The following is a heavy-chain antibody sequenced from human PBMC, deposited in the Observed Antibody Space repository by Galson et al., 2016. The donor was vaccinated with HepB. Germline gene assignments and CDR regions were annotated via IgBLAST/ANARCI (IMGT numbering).Heavy chain of an antibody. Sequence: SLRLSCAASGFTFINYGMHWVRKAPGKGLEWVALIWYDGTNKYYADSVKGRFTISRDNPKNTVYLQMNSLGAEDTAVYYCAKDGGDGYNFPYYYGMDVWSQGTMVTVSS. CDR3: AKDGGDGYNFPYYYGMDV. J-gene: IGHJ6*02. V-gene: IGHV3-33*06. D-gene: IGHD5-24*01. CDR1: GFTFINYG. CDR2: IWYDGTNK.